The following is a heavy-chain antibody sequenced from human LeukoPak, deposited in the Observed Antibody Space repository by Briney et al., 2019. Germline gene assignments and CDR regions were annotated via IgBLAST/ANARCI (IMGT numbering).Heavy chain of an antibody. D-gene: IGHD6-13*01. CDR2: ISSSSTI. V-gene: IGHV3-48*01. CDR3: ARALVAAARNFDY. J-gene: IGHJ4*02. CDR1: GFTFSSYS. Sequence: PGGSLRLSCAASGFTFSSYSMNWVRQAPGKGLEWVSYISSSSTIYYADSVKGRFTISRDNAKNSLYLQMNSLRAEDTAVYYCARALVAAARNFDYRGQGTLVTVSS.